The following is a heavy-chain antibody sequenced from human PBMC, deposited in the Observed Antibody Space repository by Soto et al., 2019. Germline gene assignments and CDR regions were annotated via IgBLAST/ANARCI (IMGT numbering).Heavy chain of an antibody. D-gene: IGHD2-2*01. CDR2: IYYSGST. V-gene: IGHV4-59*01. CDR3: ARGPLNPIVPAAISNYFDY. Sequence: KASETLSLTCTVSGGSISSYYWSWIRQPPGKGLEWIGYIYYSGSTNYNPSLKSRVTISVDTSKNQFSLKLSSVTAADTAVYYCARGPLNPIVPAAISNYFDYWGQGTLVIVSS. J-gene: IGHJ4*02. CDR1: GGSISSYY.